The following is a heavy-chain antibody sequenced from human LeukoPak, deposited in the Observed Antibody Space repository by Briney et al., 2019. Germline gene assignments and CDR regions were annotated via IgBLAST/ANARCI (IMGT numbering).Heavy chain of an antibody. V-gene: IGHV3-21*01. Sequence: GGPLRLSCAASGFTFSSYSMNWVRQAPGKGLEWVSSISSSSSYIYYADSVKGRFTISRDNAKNSLYLQMNSLRAEDTAVYYCASQHSSGYAYAIDYWGQGTLVTVSS. CDR3: ASQHSSGYAYAIDY. D-gene: IGHD3-22*01. J-gene: IGHJ4*02. CDR1: GFTFSSYS. CDR2: ISSSSSYI.